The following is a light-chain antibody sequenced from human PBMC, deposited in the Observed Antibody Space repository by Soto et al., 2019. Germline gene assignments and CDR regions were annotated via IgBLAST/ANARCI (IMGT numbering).Light chain of an antibody. CDR1: QGISEY. J-gene: IGKJ1*01. Sequence: DIQMAQSPSSLSASIGDRVTITCRASQGISEYLAWYQQRPGNAPNLLIYGASILQSGVPSRFSGSGSGTHFTLTIGSLQPEDVATYYCHSYNTMSRTFGQGTTVEIK. CDR2: GAS. CDR3: HSYNTMSRT. V-gene: IGKV1-27*01.